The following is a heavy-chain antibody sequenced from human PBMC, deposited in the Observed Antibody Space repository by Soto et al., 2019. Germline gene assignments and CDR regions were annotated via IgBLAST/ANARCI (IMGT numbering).Heavy chain of an antibody. J-gene: IGHJ4*02. CDR1: GGSISSYY. CDR2: VYYSGTT. Sequence: SETLSLTCTVSGGSISSYYWSWIRQPPGKGLEWIGHVYYSGTTNYSPALKSRVTISIDTSQNQFSLKLSSVTAADTAVYYCAKQIAAAPYYLDYWGQGILVTVSS. CDR3: AKQIAAAPYYLDY. V-gene: IGHV4-59*08. D-gene: IGHD6-13*01.